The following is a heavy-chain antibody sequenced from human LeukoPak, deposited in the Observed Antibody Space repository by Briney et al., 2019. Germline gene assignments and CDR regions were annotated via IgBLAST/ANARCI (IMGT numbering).Heavy chain of an antibody. J-gene: IGHJ4*02. CDR3: ARSGAYSGYGSYYFNY. CDR1: GYTFTSYD. CDR2: MNPNSGNT. D-gene: IGHD5-12*01. V-gene: IGHV1-8*03. Sequence: GASVKVSCKAPGYTFTSYDINWVRQATGQGLEWMGWMNPNSGNTGYAQKFQGRVTITRNTSISTAYMELSSLRSEDTAVYYCARSGAYSGYGSYYFNYWGQGILVTVSS.